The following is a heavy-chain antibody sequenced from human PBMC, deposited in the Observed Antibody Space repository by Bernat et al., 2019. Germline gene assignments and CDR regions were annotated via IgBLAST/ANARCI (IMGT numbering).Heavy chain of an antibody. J-gene: IGHJ5*02. Sequence: QVQLVQSGAEVKKPGASVKVSCKASGYTLTSYYMHWVRQAPGQGLEWMGIINPSGGSTSYAQKFQGRVTMTRDTSTSTVYMELSSLRSEDTAVYYCARGLFTMVRGAHPGWFDPWGQGTLVTVSS. CDR1: GYTLTSYY. CDR3: ARGLFTMVRGAHPGWFDP. D-gene: IGHD3-10*01. CDR2: INPSGGST. V-gene: IGHV1-46*03.